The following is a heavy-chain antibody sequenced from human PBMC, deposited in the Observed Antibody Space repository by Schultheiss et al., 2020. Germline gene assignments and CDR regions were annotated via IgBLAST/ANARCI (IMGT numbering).Heavy chain of an antibody. CDR1: GGSISSYF. CDR2: IYYSGST. CDR3: ARGGYYDFWSGYYTGMDWFDP. V-gene: IGHV4-59*01. J-gene: IGHJ5*02. D-gene: IGHD3-3*01. Sequence: SQTLSLTCTVSGGSISSYFWSWIRQPPGKGLEWIGYIYYSGSTNYNPSLKSRVTISVDTSKNQFSLKLSSVTAADTAVYYCARGGYYDFWSGYYTGMDWFDPWGQGTLVTVS.